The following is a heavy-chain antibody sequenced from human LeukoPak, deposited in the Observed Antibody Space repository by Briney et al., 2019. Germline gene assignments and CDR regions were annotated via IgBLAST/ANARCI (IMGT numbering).Heavy chain of an antibody. V-gene: IGHV3-23*01. J-gene: IGHJ6*02. CDR2: LSGSGAST. Sequence: GGSLRLSCAVSGFTFSNHAMSWVRQAPGKGLEWVSALSGSGASTFYADSVRGRFTISRDSSKNTLYLQMNSLRAEDTAVYYCAKVGSYYDSSGYSYYYYGMDVWGQGTTVTVSS. CDR1: GFTFSNHA. D-gene: IGHD3-22*01. CDR3: AKVGSYYDSSGYSYYYYGMDV.